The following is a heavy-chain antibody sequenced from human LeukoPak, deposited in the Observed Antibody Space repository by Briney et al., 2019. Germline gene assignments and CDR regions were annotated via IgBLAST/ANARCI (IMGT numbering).Heavy chain of an antibody. CDR2: ISFDATKE. CDR1: GFTFSNYA. Sequence: GGSLRLSCAASGFTFSNYAMHWVRQAPGNGIEWVAVISFDATKEYFGKSVKGRFTISRDNSKATLYLQMHRLRIEDTALYFCARFKVGTNTTQKNAFDIWGRGIVVAVSS. J-gene: IGHJ3*02. D-gene: IGHD1-1*01. CDR3: ARFKVGTNTTQKNAFDI. V-gene: IGHV3-30*01.